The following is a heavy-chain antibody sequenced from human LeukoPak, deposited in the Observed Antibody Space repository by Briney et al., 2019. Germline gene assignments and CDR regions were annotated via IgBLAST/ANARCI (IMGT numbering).Heavy chain of an antibody. J-gene: IGHJ4*02. CDR3: AKSWSPDRLSPLV. CDR2: ISGSGGSR. D-gene: IGHD3-9*01. V-gene: IGHV3-23*01. Sequence: GASLRLSCAASGFTFSSYAMSCVRQAPGKGLEWVSLISGSGGSRYFADSLKGRFTISRDNSKNTLYLQMNSLRAEDTAVYYCAKSWSPDRLSPLVWGQGTLVTVSS. CDR1: GFTFSSYA.